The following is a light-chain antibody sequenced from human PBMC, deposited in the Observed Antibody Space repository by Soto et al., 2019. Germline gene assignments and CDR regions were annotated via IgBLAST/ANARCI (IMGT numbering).Light chain of an antibody. V-gene: IGKV1-5*01. CDR1: QSISTW. CDR2: DAS. CDR3: QQRDTLLT. J-gene: IGKJ4*01. Sequence: DIQMTQSPSTLPASVGDRVTISCRASQSISTWLAWYQQKPGKAPNLLIYDASNLERGVPSRFSGSGSGTDFTLTITGLRPEDFATYYCQQRDTLLTFGGGTTVEL.